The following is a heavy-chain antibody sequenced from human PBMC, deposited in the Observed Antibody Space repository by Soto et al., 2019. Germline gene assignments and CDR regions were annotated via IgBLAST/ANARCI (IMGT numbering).Heavy chain of an antibody. CDR2: IYYTGTT. J-gene: IGHJ4*02. CDR1: GGSINIDNYY. CDR3: ARIIVSFDEHIED. D-gene: IGHD3-9*01. Sequence: QLQLQESGPGLVKPSETLSLTCSVSGGSINIDNYYWGCIRQPPGKAMEWIATIYYTGTTYYGPQLKTRATISMDTSKNQFSLRPTSVTAADTAVYYCARIIVSFDEHIEDWGQGVHVTVSS. V-gene: IGHV4-39*01.